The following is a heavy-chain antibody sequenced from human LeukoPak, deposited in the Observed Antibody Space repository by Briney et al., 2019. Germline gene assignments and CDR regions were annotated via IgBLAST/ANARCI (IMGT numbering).Heavy chain of an antibody. CDR3: ARDRGTAGLDY. CDR2: ISGTGSTI. V-gene: IGHV3-48*04. Sequence: GGSLRLSCAASGFTFNVYSVNWVRQAPGKGLEWVSYISGTGSTIYYAASVKGRFTISRDNAKNSLYLQMNSLRVEDTAVYYCARDRGTAGLDYWGQGTLAAVSS. D-gene: IGHD2-21*02. CDR1: GFTFNVYS. J-gene: IGHJ4*02.